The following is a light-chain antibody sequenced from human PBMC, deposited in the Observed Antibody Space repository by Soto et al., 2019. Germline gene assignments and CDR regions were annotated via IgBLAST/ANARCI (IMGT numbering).Light chain of an antibody. CDR3: QQRSNWPLT. CDR2: DSS. CDR1: QSVSSY. V-gene: IGKV3-11*01. Sequence: EVVLTQSPATLSLSPGERATLSCRASQSVSSYLAWYQQKPGQAPRLLIYDSSDRATGIPTRFSGSVSGTDFTLTISSLEPEDSAVYYCQQRSNWPLTFGGGTKVEI. J-gene: IGKJ4*01.